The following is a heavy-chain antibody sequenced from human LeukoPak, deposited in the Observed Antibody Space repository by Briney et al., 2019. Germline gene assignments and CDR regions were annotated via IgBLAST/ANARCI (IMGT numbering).Heavy chain of an antibody. CDR1: GGSISGDY. CDR2: IYTSGST. CDR3: ARVGYGGYGVLGY. J-gene: IGHJ4*02. Sequence: SETLSLTCTVSGGSISGDYWSWIRQPAGTGLEWIGRIYTSGSTIYNPSLKSRVTMSVDTSKNQFSLRLNSVTAADTAVYYCARVGYGGYGVLGYWGQGTLVTISS. V-gene: IGHV4-4*07. D-gene: IGHD5-12*01.